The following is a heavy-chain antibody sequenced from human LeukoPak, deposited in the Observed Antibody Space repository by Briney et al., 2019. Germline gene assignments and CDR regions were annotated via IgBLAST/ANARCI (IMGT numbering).Heavy chain of an antibody. CDR3: ARDGRGGTPVLTYTDS. CDR1: GFTFSSYA. Sequence: GGSLRLSCAASGFTFSSYAMSWVRQAPGKGLEWVSAISGSGGSTYYADSVKGRFTISRDNSKNTLYLQMNSLRAEDTAVYYCARDGRGGTPVLTYTDSWGQGTLVTVSS. V-gene: IGHV3-23*01. D-gene: IGHD4-23*01. J-gene: IGHJ4*02. CDR2: ISGSGGST.